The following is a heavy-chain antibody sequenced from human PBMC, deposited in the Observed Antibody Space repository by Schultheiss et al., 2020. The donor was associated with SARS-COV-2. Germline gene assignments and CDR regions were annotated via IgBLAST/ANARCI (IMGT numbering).Heavy chain of an antibody. CDR1: GFTFSSYA. Sequence: GGSLRLSCAASGFTFSSYAMHWVRQAPGKGLEWVAVISYDGSNKYYADSVKGRFTISRDNSKNTLYLQMNSLRDEDTAVYYCARDRLAAAGTYFYGMDVWGQGTTVTVSS. V-gene: IGHV3-30*04. CDR2: ISYDGSNK. J-gene: IGHJ6*02. CDR3: ARDRLAAAGTYFYGMDV. D-gene: IGHD6-13*01.